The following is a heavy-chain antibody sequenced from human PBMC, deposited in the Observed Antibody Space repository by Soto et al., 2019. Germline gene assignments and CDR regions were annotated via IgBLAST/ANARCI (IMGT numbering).Heavy chain of an antibody. CDR2: ISWNSGDI. CDR3: AKGGGHFYYYYDMDV. CDR1: RFTFDDYA. V-gene: IGHV3-9*01. Sequence: SLRLSFAASRFTFDDYAMHWVRKAPGKGLEWVSGISWNSGDIGYADSVKGRFTITRDNAKNSLYLQMNSLRAEDAALYYCAKGGGHFYYYYDMDVWGQGTTVTVSS. J-gene: IGHJ6*02.